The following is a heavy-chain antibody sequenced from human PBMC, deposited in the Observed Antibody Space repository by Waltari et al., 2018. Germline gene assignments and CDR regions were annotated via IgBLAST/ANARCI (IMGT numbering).Heavy chain of an antibody. CDR3: ARIVGSYSQRFDP. V-gene: IGHV1-8*03. CDR1: GYTFTSYD. CDR2: MNHNSGNK. Sequence: QVQLVQSGAEVKKPGASVKVSCKASGYTFTSYDINWVRQATGQGLEWMGLMNHNSGNKGYAQKFQGRVTITRNTSISTAYMELSSLRSEDTAVYYCARIVGSYSQRFDPWGQGTLVTVSS. J-gene: IGHJ5*02. D-gene: IGHD1-26*01.